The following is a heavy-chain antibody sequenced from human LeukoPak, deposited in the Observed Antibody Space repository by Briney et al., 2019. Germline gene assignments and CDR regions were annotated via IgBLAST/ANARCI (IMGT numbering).Heavy chain of an antibody. J-gene: IGHJ4*02. CDR2: TYYRSKWYN. CDR1: GDSVSSNSAA. D-gene: IGHD3-10*01. V-gene: IGHV6-1*01. Sequence: SQTLSLTCAISGDSVSSNSAAWNWIRQSPSRGLEWLGRTYYRSKWYNDYAVSVKSRVTINPDTSKNQFSLQLNSVTPEDTAVYYCAREGLLWFGEFPYYFDYWGQGTLVTVSS. CDR3: AREGLLWFGEFPYYFDY.